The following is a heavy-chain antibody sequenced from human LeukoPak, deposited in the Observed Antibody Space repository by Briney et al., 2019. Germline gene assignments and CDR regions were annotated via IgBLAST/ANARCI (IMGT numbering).Heavy chain of an antibody. D-gene: IGHD3-22*01. J-gene: IGHJ4*02. V-gene: IGHV4-59*12. CDR1: GGSISSYY. CDR2: IYYSGST. Sequence: SETLSLTCTVSGGSISSYYWSWIRQPPGKGLEWIGYIYYSGSTYYNPSLKSRVTISFDTFKNQFSLRLTSVTAADTAVYYCARDPHYYDSSGYYYEGYYFDYWGQGTLVTVSS. CDR3: ARDPHYYDSSGYYYEGYYFDY.